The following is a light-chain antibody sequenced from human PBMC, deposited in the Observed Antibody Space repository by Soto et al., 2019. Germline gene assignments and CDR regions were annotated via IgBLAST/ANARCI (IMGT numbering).Light chain of an antibody. V-gene: IGKV1-27*01. J-gene: IGKJ5*01. CDR2: AAS. CDR3: QQSYRTPT. CDR1: QGIGKG. Sequence: DIQMTQSPSSLSASVGERVTITCRASQGIGKGLAWYQQKPGKVPTVLIYAASTLQSGVPSRFSGSGSGTDYTLTISSLQPEDFATYYCQQSYRTPTFGQGTRLEI.